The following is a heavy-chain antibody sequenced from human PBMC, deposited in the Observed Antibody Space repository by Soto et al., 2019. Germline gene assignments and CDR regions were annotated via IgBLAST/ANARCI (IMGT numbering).Heavy chain of an antibody. J-gene: IGHJ4*02. V-gene: IGHV3-23*01. CDR3: ATLVVITSFRFDY. CDR2: ISATGGGT. Sequence: GGSLRLSCTASGFTFNNYAMSWVRQAPGKGLEWVSLISATGGGTYYADSVKDRFTISRDNSKNTLYLQMNSLRAEDTAVYYCATLVVITSFRFDYWGQGTLVTVSS. D-gene: IGHD3-22*01. CDR1: GFTFNNYA.